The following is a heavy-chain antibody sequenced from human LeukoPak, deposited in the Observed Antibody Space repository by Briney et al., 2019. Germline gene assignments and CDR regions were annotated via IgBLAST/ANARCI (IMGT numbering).Heavy chain of an antibody. CDR3: ARAKDYQYYYDSSGYPFDY. CDR1: GYTFTSYG. J-gene: IGHJ4*02. D-gene: IGHD3-22*01. CDR2: ISAYNGNT. Sequence: ASVKVSCKASGYTFTSYGISWVRQAPGQGLEWMGWISAYNGNTNYAQKLQGRVTMTTGTSTSTAYMELRSLRSDDTAVYYCARAKDYQYYYDSSGYPFDYWGQGTLVTVSS. V-gene: IGHV1-18*01.